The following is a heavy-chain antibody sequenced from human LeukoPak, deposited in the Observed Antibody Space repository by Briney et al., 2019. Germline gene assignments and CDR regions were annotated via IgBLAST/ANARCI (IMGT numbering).Heavy chain of an antibody. D-gene: IGHD2-2*02. CDR1: GFTFSDYY. CDR3: ARAATKGYCSSTSCYKSGFDP. CDR2: ISSSGNTI. V-gene: IGHV3-11*04. Sequence: GGSLRLSCAASGFTFSDYYMSWIRQAPGKGLAWISYISSSGNTISYADSVKGRFTICRDNAKNSLYLQMNSLRAEDTAVYYCARAATKGYCSSTSCYKSGFDPWGQGTLVTVSS. J-gene: IGHJ5*02.